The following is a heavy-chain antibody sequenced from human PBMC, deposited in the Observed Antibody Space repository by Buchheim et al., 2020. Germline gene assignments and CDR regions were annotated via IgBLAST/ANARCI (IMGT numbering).Heavy chain of an antibody. V-gene: IGHV1-46*03. CDR2: INCHDGST. CDR3: SREDYYGMDV. Sequence: QEQLVQSGAEVKKSGASMKVSCKASGYTFTNFYVHWVRQAPGQGLEWMGLINCHDGSTDYAQKFQGRVTLTRDTSTNTVDMEVSSLRFEDTAMYYCSREDYYGMDVWGQGTT. CDR1: GYTFTNFY. J-gene: IGHJ6*02.